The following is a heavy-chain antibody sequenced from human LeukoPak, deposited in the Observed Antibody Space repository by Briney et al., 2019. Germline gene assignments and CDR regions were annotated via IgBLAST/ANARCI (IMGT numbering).Heavy chain of an antibody. V-gene: IGHV3-23*01. Sequence: GGSLRLSCAASGFTFNTFAMSWVRQAPGKGLEWVSTISGSGGSTFYADSVKGRFPIPRDNSKNTLFLQMNSLRVEDTAIYYCAKAGSSGWSSSGGDYWGQGSLVTVSS. CDR3: AKAGSSGWSSSGGDY. CDR2: ISGSGGST. J-gene: IGHJ4*02. CDR1: GFTFNTFA. D-gene: IGHD6-19*01.